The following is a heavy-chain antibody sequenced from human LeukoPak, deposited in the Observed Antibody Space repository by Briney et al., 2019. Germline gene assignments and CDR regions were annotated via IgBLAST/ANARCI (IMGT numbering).Heavy chain of an antibody. CDR2: IYTSGST. J-gene: IGHJ6*02. CDR3: ARDVLLWFGDHHYYYGMDV. CDR1: GGSISSYY. D-gene: IGHD3-10*01. Sequence: SETLSLTCTVSGGSISSYYWSWIRQPAGKGLEWIGRIYTSGSTNYNPSLKSRVTMSVDTSKNQFSLKLSSVTAADTAVYYCARDVLLWFGDHHYYYGMDVWGQGTTVTVSS. V-gene: IGHV4-4*07.